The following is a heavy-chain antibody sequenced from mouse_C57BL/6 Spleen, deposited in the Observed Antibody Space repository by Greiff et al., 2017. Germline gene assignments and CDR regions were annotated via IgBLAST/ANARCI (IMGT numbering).Heavy chain of an antibody. V-gene: IGHV1-26*01. Sequence: EVQLQQSGPELVKPGASVKISCKASGYTFTDYYMNWVKQSHGKSLEWIGDINPNNGGTSYNQKFKGKATLTVDKSSSTAYMELRSLPSEDSAVYYCAPYYYCSSYWCAYWGQGTLVNVSA. CDR1: GYTFTDYY. J-gene: IGHJ3*01. CDR2: INPNNGGT. CDR3: APYYYCSSYWCAY. D-gene: IGHD1-1*01.